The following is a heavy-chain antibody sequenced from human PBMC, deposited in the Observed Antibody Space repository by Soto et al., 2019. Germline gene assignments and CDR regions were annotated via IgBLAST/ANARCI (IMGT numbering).Heavy chain of an antibody. CDR2: MNPNSGNT. V-gene: IGHV1-8*01. D-gene: IGHD3-22*01. CDR3: ARQRTYFDSPTY. CDR1: GYTFTSYD. J-gene: IGHJ4*02. Sequence: ASGKVSCKASGYTFTSYDINWVRQATGQGLEWMGWMNPNSGNTGYAQKFQGRVTMTRNTSISTAYMELSSLRSEDTAVYYCARQRTYFDSPTYWGQGALVTVSS.